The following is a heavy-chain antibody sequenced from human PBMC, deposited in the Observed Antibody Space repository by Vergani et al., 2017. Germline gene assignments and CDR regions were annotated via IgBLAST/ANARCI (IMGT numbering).Heavy chain of an antibody. CDR2: IYYSGST. J-gene: IGHJ3*02. CDR3: ARVYYDYVWGSYRYPGAFDI. D-gene: IGHD3-16*02. CDR1: GGSISSSSYY. V-gene: IGHV4-39*01. Sequence: QVQLQESGPGLVKPSETLSLTCTVSGGSISSSSYYWGWIRQPPGKGLEWIGSIYYSGSTYYNPSLKSRVTISVDTSKNQFSLKLSSVTAADTAVYYCARVYYDYVWGSYRYPGAFDIWGQGTMVTVSS.